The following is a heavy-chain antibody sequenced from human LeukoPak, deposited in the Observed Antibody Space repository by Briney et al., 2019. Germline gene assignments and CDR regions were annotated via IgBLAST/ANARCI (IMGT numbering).Heavy chain of an antibody. D-gene: IGHD6-19*01. Sequence: SEPLSLTCAVYSGSFSGYYWSWIHQPPGKGLEWIGEINHSGSTNYNPSLKSRVTISVETPKNQFSLKLSFSSSEDTAVYYCARVCEIGSGCFDYWGQGTLVTVSS. CDR3: ARVCEIGSGCFDY. V-gene: IGHV4-34*01. J-gene: IGHJ4*02. CDR1: SGSFSGYY. CDR2: INHSGST.